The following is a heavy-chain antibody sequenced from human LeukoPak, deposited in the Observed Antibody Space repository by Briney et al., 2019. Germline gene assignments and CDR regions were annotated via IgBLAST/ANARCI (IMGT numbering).Heavy chain of an antibody. V-gene: IGHV4-34*01. Sequence: PSETLSLTCAVYGGSFSGYYWSWIRQPPGKGLEWLGEINHSGSTNYNPSLKSRVTISVDTSKNQFSLKLSSVTAADTAVYYCARITMVRGVIIRRYFDYWGQGTLVTVSS. CDR1: GGSFSGYY. J-gene: IGHJ4*02. CDR2: INHSGST. D-gene: IGHD3-10*01. CDR3: ARITMVRGVIIRRYFDY.